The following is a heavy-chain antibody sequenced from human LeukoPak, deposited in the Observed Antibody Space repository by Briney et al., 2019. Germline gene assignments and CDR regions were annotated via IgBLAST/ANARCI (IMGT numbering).Heavy chain of an antibody. V-gene: IGHV4-31*03. Sequence: SQTLSLTCTVSGASISSGAYYWTWIRQHPAEGLQWIGYIYYTGHTYYNPSLQSRLTMSVDTSKNQFSLRITYVTAADTAVYYCAGEGRGHGFMDVWGEGTTVSVSS. D-gene: IGHD3-10*01. J-gene: IGHJ6*03. CDR3: AGEGRGHGFMDV. CDR1: GASISSGAYY. CDR2: IYYTGHT.